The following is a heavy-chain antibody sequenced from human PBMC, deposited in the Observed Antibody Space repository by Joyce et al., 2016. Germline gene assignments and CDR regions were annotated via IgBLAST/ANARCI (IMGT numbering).Heavy chain of an antibody. CDR1: GGTFTNCG. CDR2: LDPFLHIT. Sequence: QVQLVQSGAEVKKPGSSVKVPCKASGGTFTNCGITWVRKAPWQGLEWLGRLDPFLHITDYAEGFQGRRTITADNSTSTSYMELTSLTSEGTAVYYCAREGYRRNCDHHYDMDVWDQGSTVTVSS. J-gene: IGHJ6*02. V-gene: IGHV1-69*04. D-gene: IGHD4-23*01. CDR3: AREGYRRNCDHHYDMDV.